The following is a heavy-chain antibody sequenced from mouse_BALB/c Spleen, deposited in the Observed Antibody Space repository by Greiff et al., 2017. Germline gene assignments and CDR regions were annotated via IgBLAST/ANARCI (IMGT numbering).Heavy chain of an antibody. CDR2: INPSTGYT. V-gene: IGHV1-7*01. CDR3: ARRKTGTRGNYYAMDY. J-gene: IGHJ4*01. CDR1: GYTFTSYW. Sequence: VQLQQPGAELVKPGASVKLSCKASGYTFTSYWMHWVKQRPGQGLEWIGYINPSTGYTEYNQKFKDKATLTADKSSSTAYMQLSSLTSEDSAVYYCARRKTGTRGNYYAMDYWGQGTSVTVSS. D-gene: IGHD4-1*01.